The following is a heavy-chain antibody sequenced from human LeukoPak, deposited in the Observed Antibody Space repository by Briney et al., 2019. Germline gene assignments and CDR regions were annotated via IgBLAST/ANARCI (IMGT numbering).Heavy chain of an antibody. CDR3: ASRGRGVAKRYYYYYMDV. V-gene: IGHV4-34*01. J-gene: IGHJ6*03. CDR1: GGPFSGYY. D-gene: IGHD3-10*01. CDR2: INHSGST. Sequence: KSSETLSLTCAVYGGPFSGYYWSWIRQPPGKGLEWIGEINHSGSTNYNPSLKSRVTISVDTSKNQFSLKLSSVTAADTAVYYCASRGRGVAKRYYYYYMDVWGKGTTVTVSS.